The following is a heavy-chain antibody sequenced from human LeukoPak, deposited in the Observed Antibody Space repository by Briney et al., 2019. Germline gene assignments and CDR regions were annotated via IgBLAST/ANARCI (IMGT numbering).Heavy chain of an antibody. D-gene: IGHD4-17*01. J-gene: IGHJ3*02. CDR3: ARCHGDYVGAFDI. CDR1: GYNFINYW. CDR2: IYPGDSDT. Sequence: GESLKISCKASGYNFINYWIGWVRQMPGKGLEWMGIIYPGDSDTRYSPSFQGQVTISADKSISTAYLQWSRLQASDTAMYYCARCHGDYVGAFDIRGQGTMVTVSS. V-gene: IGHV5-51*01.